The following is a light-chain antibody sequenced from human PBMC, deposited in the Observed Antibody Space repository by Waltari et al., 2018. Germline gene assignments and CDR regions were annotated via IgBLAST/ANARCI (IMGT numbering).Light chain of an antibody. CDR3: QQHNNWPLT. Sequence: DIVMTQSPATLSVSPGEGATLSCRASQSVTSNLAWYQQKPGLAPRLLIYDASARATGVPARFSGSGYATEFTLTISSLQSEDFAIYYCQQHNNWPLTFGGGTKVEI. CDR2: DAS. V-gene: IGKV3-15*01. CDR1: QSVTSN. J-gene: IGKJ4*01.